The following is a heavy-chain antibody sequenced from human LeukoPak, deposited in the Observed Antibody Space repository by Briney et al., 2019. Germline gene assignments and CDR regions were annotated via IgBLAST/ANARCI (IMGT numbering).Heavy chain of an antibody. Sequence: GGSLRLSCAASGFTFSSCWMHWVRQAPGKGLVWVSRINSDGSSTIYSDSVKGRFTISRDNAKGSLFLQMNSLRVEDTAVYYCVRAMDVWGQGTTVTVSS. J-gene: IGHJ6*02. CDR3: VRAMDV. CDR2: INSDGSST. CDR1: GFTFSSCW. V-gene: IGHV3-74*01.